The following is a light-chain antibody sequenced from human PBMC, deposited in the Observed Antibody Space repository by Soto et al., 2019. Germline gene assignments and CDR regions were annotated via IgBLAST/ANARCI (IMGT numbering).Light chain of an antibody. V-gene: IGKV3-11*01. CDR3: HQRFNWPRT. Sequence: DIVLTQSPATLSLSPGERATLSCRASQSVSSYLAWYQQKPGQAPRLLIYDASNRATGIPARFSGSGSGTDFTLTISSLGPEDSAVCYCHQRFNWPRTFGQGTKLEIK. CDR1: QSVSSY. CDR2: DAS. J-gene: IGKJ2*01.